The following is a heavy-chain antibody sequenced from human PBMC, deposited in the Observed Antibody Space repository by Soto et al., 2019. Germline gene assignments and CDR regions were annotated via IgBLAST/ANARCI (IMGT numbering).Heavy chain of an antibody. CDR2: IDTSGTST. CDR1: GFTFTNFW. Sequence: GGSLRLSCGASGFTFTNFWMHWVRQVAGKGLVWVSRIDTSGTSTSYADSVKGRFTLSRDNAKSTVTLQMNSLRAEDTGVYYCARDSWYFDVWSQGSLVTVSS. CDR3: ARDSWYFDV. D-gene: IGHD6-13*01. V-gene: IGHV3-74*01. J-gene: IGHJ4*02.